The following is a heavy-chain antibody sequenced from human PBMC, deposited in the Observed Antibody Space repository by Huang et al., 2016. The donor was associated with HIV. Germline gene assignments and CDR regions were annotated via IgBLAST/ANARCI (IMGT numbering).Heavy chain of an antibody. D-gene: IGHD3-22*01. V-gene: IGHV3-33*04. J-gene: IGHJ4*02. CDR1: GFILSNYG. Sequence: VQLLESGGGVVQPGGSLRLSCAASGFILSNYGMHWVRQAPGKGLEWVELIRNDGKKKYYADSVKGRFTVGRDNSKNMVFLQMSSRRPDDTATYYCARGDYYVSNGYHPGYFDNWGRGALVTVSS. CDR3: ARGDYYVSNGYHPGYFDN. CDR2: IRNDGKKK.